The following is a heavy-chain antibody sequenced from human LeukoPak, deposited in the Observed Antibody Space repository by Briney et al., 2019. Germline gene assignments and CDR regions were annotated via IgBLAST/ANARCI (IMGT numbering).Heavy chain of an antibody. J-gene: IGHJ3*02. D-gene: IGHD1/OR15-1a*01. CDR3: ARWGTDGAFDI. CDR2: ITPFNGNT. V-gene: IGHV1-45*02. Sequence: ASGKVSCKASGYTFTYRYLHWVRQAPGQALEGRGGITPFNGNTNYAQKFQDRVTITRDRSMSTAYMELSSLRSEDTAMYYCARWGTDGAFDIWGQGTMVTASS. CDR1: GYTFTYRY.